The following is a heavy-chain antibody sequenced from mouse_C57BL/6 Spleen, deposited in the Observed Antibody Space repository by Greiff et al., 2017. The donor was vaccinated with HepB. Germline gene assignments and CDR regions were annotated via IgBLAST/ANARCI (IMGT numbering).Heavy chain of an antibody. CDR3: ARQGYYSNYVGYFDV. CDR1: GFTFSDYG. J-gene: IGHJ1*03. Sequence: EVQRVESGGGLVKPGGSLKLSCAASGFTFSDYGMHWVRQAPEKGLEWVAYISSGSSTIYYADTVKGRFTISRDNAKNTLFLQMTSLRSEDTAMYYCARQGYYSNYVGYFDVWGTGTTVTVSS. CDR2: ISSGSSTI. V-gene: IGHV5-17*01. D-gene: IGHD2-5*01.